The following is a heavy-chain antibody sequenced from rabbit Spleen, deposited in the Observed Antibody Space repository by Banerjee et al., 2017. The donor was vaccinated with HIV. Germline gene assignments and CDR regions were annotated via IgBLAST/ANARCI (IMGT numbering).Heavy chain of an antibody. CDR3: ARDTSTSFSSYGMDL. Sequence: QEQLVESGRGLVKPEGSLTLTCKASGFSFSDRDVMCWVRQAPGKGLQWIACINAYTGKPVCAPWAKGRFTISRTSSTTVTLQMTGLTAADTATYFCARDTSTSFSSYGMDLWGQGTLVTVS. J-gene: IGHJ6*01. D-gene: IGHD1-1*01. CDR2: INAYTGKP. CDR1: GFSFSDRDV. V-gene: IGHV1S45*01.